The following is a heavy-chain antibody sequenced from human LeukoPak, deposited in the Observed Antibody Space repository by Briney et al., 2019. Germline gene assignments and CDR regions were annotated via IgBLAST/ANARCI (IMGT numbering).Heavy chain of an antibody. V-gene: IGHV3-74*01. Sequence: PGGSLTLSRAASGFSFSDYWMVCVRQAPGKGLAWVSNIKTDGSVTNYADSVKGRSTIPRDNAKNTLYLQMNSLRAEDTALYYCGRDNNYKVDVWGKGTTVTVSS. CDR2: IKTDGSVT. CDR1: GFSFSDYW. CDR3: GRDNNYKVDV. D-gene: IGHD4-11*01. J-gene: IGHJ6*04.